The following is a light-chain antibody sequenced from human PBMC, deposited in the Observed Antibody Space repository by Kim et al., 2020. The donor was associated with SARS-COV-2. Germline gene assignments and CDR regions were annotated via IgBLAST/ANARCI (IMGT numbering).Light chain of an antibody. V-gene: IGKV3-20*01. CDR2: SAS. CDR1: QLINSNY. CDR3: QQYGTSPLT. Sequence: SPGDSATLSCRASQLINSNYLAWFQQKPGQAPRLLMFSASRRAAGVPERFSGSGSGTDFTLTIARLEADDFAVYYCQQYGTSPLTFGPGTKVDIK. J-gene: IGKJ3*01.